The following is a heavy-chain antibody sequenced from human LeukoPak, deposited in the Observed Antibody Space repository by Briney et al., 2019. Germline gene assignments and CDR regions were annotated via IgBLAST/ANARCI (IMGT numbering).Heavy chain of an antibody. Sequence: GRSLRLSCAASGFTFSSYGMHWVRQAPGKGLEWVAVIWYDGSNKYYADSVKGRFTISRDNSKNTLYLQMNSLRAEDTAVYYCAREAQIFQQLDWKNAFDIWGQGTMVTVSS. CDR3: AREAQIFQQLDWKNAFDI. V-gene: IGHV3-30*19. CDR2: IWYDGSNK. J-gene: IGHJ3*02. D-gene: IGHD6-13*01. CDR1: GFTFSSYG.